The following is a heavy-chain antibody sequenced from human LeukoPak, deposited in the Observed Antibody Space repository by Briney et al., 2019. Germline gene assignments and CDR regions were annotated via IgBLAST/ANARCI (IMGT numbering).Heavy chain of an antibody. CDR3: ARIMTNRYSGNTRDY. CDR1: GGSISSGGYY. D-gene: IGHD1-26*01. Sequence: SETLSLTCTVSGGSISSGGYYWSWIRQHPGKGLEWIGYIYYSGSTYYNPSLKSRVTISVDTSKNQFSLKLSSVTAADTAVYYCARIMTNRYSGNTRDYWGQGTLVTVSS. CDR2: IYYSGST. J-gene: IGHJ4*02. V-gene: IGHV4-31*03.